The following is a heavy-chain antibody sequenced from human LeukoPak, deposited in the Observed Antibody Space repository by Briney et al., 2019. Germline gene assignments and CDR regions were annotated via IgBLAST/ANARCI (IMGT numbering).Heavy chain of an antibody. D-gene: IGHD3-10*01. V-gene: IGHV4-34*01. CDR3: ARRKTMVRGVIYGGSFDY. Sequence: SETLSLTCAVYGGSFSGYYWSWIRQPPGKGLEWIGEINHRGSTNYNPSLKSRVTISVDTSKNQFSLKLSSVTAADTAVYYCARRKTMVRGVIYGGSFDYWGQGTLVTVSS. CDR1: GGSFSGYY. J-gene: IGHJ4*02. CDR2: INHRGST.